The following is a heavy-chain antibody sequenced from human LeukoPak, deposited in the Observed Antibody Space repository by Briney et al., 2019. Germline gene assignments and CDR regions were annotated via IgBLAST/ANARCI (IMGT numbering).Heavy chain of an antibody. CDR3: ATVSKYSGSYKGAFDI. CDR1: GGSISSGGYS. CDR2: SYHSEST. Sequence: SETLSLTCAVSGGSISSGGYSGSWIRQPPGKGLEWIGYSYHSESTYYNPSLKSRVTISVDRAKNQFSLKLSSVTAADTAVYYCATVSKYSGSYKGAFDIWGQGTMVTVSS. D-gene: IGHD1-26*01. V-gene: IGHV4-30-2*01. J-gene: IGHJ3*02.